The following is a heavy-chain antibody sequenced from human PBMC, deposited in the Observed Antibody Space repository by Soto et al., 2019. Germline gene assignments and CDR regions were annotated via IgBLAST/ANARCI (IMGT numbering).Heavy chain of an antibody. CDR2: IYYRGIT. CDR1: GGSISSGDYY. CDR3: AGEGRFWGNQNNWFDP. D-gene: IGHD3-16*01. Sequence: QVQLQESGPVLVKPSQTLSLTCTVSGGSISSGDYYWNWIRQAPGKGLEWIGYIYYRGITYYNPSLKSRVNIAVDTSNTQFTLKLSSVTAADTAVYYCAGEGRFWGNQNNWFDPWGKGTLVTVSS. J-gene: IGHJ5*02. V-gene: IGHV4-30-4*01.